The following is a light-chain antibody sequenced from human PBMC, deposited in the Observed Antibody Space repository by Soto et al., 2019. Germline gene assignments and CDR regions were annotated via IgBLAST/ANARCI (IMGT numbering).Light chain of an antibody. Sequence: QAVVTQSSSASASLGSSVKLTCTLNSGHSTYIIAWHQQQPGKAPRYLMKVEGSGNHNKGSGVPDRFSGSSSGADRYLTISNVQSEDEADYYCETWDTHTRVFGGGTKVTVL. J-gene: IGLJ3*02. CDR2: VEGSGNH. CDR3: ETWDTHTRV. CDR1: SGHSTYI. V-gene: IGLV4-60*03.